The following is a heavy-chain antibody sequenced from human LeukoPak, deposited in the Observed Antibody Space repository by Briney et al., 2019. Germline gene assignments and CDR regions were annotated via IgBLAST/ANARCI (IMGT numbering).Heavy chain of an antibody. V-gene: IGHV1-69*05. J-gene: IGHJ4*02. CDR2: IIPIFGTA. D-gene: IGHD5-18*01. CDR1: GGTFSSYA. Sequence: SVKVSCKASGGTFSSYAISWVRQAPGQGLEWMGGIIPIFGTANYAQKFQGRVTITTDESTSTAYMELSSLRSEDTAVYYCARADTAMVHSFDYWGQGTLVTVSS. CDR3: ARADTAMVHSFDY.